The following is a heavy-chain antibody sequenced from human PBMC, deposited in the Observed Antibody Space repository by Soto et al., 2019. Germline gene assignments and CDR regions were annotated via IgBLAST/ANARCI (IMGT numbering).Heavy chain of an antibody. V-gene: IGHV1-69*13. CDR2: IIPIFGTA. CDR1: GGTFSSYA. D-gene: IGHD6-13*01. CDR3: ARLGPGIAAAGPLNYYYYGMDV. Sequence: SVKVSCKASGGTFSSYAISWVRQAPGQGLEWMGGIIPIFGTANYAQKLQGRVTITADESTSTAYMELSSLRSEDTAVYYCARLGPGIAAAGPLNYYYYGMDVWGQGTTVTVSS. J-gene: IGHJ6*02.